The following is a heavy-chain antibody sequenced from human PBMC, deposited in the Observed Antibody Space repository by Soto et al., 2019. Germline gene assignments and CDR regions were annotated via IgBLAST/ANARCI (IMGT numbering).Heavy chain of an antibody. V-gene: IGHV1-18*01. D-gene: IGHD6-6*01. Sequence: QVQLVQSGDEVKKPGASVKVSCKASGYIFSNYGVTWVRQAPGQGLEWMGWIRADNGNTDHAQKFQGRVTKTTDPSTSTAYLERRRLRSDDRSGYYCTRDRRSSSNARIWYGSCGQGSLVTVSS. J-gene: IGHJ5*01. CDR1: GYIFSNYG. CDR3: TRDRRSSSNARIWYGS. CDR2: IRADNGNT.